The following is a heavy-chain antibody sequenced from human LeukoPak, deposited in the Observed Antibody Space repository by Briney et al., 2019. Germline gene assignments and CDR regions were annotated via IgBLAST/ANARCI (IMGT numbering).Heavy chain of an antibody. V-gene: IGHV4-34*01. J-gene: IGHJ2*01. Sequence: SETLSLTCAVYVGPFSGYHWSWIRQPPGKGLEWIGEINHSGSTNYNPSLKSRVTMSVVTSKNQFSLKLSSVTAADTAVYYCAREREGYFDLWGRGTLVTVSS. CDR3: AREREGYFDL. CDR1: VGPFSGYH. CDR2: INHSGST.